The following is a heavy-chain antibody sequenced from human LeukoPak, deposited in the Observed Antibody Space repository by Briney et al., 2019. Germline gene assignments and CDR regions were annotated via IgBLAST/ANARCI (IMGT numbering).Heavy chain of an antibody. J-gene: IGHJ6*03. CDR2: IKQDGSEK. D-gene: IGHD5-18*01. CDR1: GFTFSSRDW. Sequence: GGSLRLSCVASGFTFSSRDWMTWVRQAPGKGLEWVANIKQDGSEKYYVDSVKGRFTISRDNAKNSLYLQMNSLRAEDTAVYYCASTPPGRGYSYGLHYYYYMDVWGKGTTVTVSS. CDR3: ASTPPGRGYSYGLHYYYYMDV. V-gene: IGHV3-7*01.